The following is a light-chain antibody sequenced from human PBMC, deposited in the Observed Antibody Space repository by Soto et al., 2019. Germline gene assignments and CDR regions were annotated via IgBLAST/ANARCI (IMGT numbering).Light chain of an antibody. CDR1: QSVSSS. CDR3: QQYNNWLRT. CDR2: GAS. J-gene: IGKJ1*01. Sequence: EIVMTQSPATLSVSPGERATLSCRASQSVSSSLAWYQQKPGQAPRLLIYGASTRATGIPARFSGSGSGTEVTLTISSLQSEDFAVYYCQQYNNWLRTFGQGTKVEI. V-gene: IGKV3-15*01.